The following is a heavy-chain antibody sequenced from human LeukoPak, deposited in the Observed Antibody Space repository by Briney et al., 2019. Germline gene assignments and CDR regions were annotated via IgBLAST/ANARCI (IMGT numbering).Heavy chain of an antibody. CDR1: GLIVTNNY. V-gene: IGHV3-66*01. CDR2: LYTGGSA. D-gene: IGHD1-26*01. J-gene: IGHJ5*02. Sequence: GGSLRLSCAAFGLIVTNNYMSWVRQAPGKGLEWVSVLYTGGSADYADSVKGRFTISRDSSNNTLYLQMSSLRPEDTAIYYCTRDLNRGSYHWFDPWGQGTPVTVS. CDR3: TRDLNRGSYHWFDP.